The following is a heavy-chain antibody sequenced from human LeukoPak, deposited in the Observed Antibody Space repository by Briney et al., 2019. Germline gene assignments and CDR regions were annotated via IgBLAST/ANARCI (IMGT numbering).Heavy chain of an antibody. CDR1: GGSISSGGYY. CDR3: ARCGGSSWAHFDY. J-gene: IGHJ4*02. D-gene: IGHD6-13*01. CDR2: IYRSGST. Sequence: PSETLSLTCTVSGGSISSGGYYWSWIRQPPGKGLEWIGYIYRSGSTYYNPSLKSRVTISVDRSKNQFSLKLSSVTAADTAVYYCARCGGSSWAHFDYWGQGTLVTVSS. V-gene: IGHV4-30-2*01.